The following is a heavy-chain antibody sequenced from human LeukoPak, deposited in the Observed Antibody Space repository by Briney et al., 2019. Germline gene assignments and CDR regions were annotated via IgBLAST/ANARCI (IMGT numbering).Heavy chain of an antibody. J-gene: IGHJ5*02. D-gene: IGHD3-3*01. CDR2: INHSGST. CDR3: ARGPATFGVVIIPPFDP. CDR1: GGSFSGYY. Sequence: SETLSLTCAVYGGSFSGYYWSWIRQPPGKGLEWIGEINHSGSTNYNPSLKSRVTISVDTSKNQFSLKLSSVTAADTAVYYCARGPATFGVVIIPPFDPWGQGTLVTVSS. V-gene: IGHV4-34*01.